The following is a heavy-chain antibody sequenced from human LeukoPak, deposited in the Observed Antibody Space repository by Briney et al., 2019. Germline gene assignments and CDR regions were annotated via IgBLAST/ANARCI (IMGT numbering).Heavy chain of an antibody. D-gene: IGHD5-12*01. J-gene: IGHJ5*02. CDR1: GGSISSYY. CDR2: IYTSGSA. CDR3: GRHSSMTIVAIRS. V-gene: IGHV4-4*07. Sequence: SETLSLTCTVSGGSISSYYWSWIRQPAGKGLEWIGRIYTSGSANYNPSLKSRVTMSVDTSRNQFSLKLSSVTAADTAVYYCGRHSSMTIVAIRSWGQGTLVTVSS.